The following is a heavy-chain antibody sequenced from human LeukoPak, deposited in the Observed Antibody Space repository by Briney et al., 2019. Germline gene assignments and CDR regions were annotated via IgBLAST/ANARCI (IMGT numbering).Heavy chain of an antibody. CDR1: GFTFSRYW. V-gene: IGHV3-7*01. Sequence: GGSLRLSCAASGFTFSRYWMSWVRQAPGKGLEWVANIKQDGSEKYYVDSVKGRFTISRDNAKNSLYLQMNSLRAEDTAVYYCARDPGSSGCYFDYWAREPWSPSPQ. CDR2: IKQDGSEK. CDR3: ARDPGSSGCYFDY. D-gene: IGHD6-19*01. J-gene: IGHJ4*02.